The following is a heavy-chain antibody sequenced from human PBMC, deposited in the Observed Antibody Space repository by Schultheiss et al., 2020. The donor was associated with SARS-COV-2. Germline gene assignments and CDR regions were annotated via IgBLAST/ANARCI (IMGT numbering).Heavy chain of an antibody. CDR1: GYTFATYG. V-gene: IGHV1-18*01. CDR3: ARSGDLPYYYYGLDV. J-gene: IGHJ6*02. CDR2: ISGYNGDT. Sequence: GESLKISCKASGYTFATYGINWVRQAPGQGLEWMGWISGYNGDTKYAQKFQGRVIMTADTSSSTVYMDLRSLTSDDTAVYYCARSGDLPYYYYGLDVWGQGTTVTVSS. D-gene: IGHD3-10*01.